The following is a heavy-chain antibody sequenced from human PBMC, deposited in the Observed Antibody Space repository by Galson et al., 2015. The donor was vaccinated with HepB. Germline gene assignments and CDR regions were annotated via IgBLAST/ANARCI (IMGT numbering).Heavy chain of an antibody. CDR2: IYWNDDK. J-gene: IGHJ4*02. D-gene: IGHD5-18*01. Sequence: PALVKPTQTLTLTCTFSGFSLSTSGVGVGWIRQPPGKALEWLALIYWNDDKRYSPSLKNRLTITKDTSKNQVVLTMTNMDPVDTATYYCVNRRLSTAMVDFDYWGQGTLVTVSS. V-gene: IGHV2-5*01. CDR3: VNRRLSTAMVDFDY. CDR1: GFSLSTSGVG.